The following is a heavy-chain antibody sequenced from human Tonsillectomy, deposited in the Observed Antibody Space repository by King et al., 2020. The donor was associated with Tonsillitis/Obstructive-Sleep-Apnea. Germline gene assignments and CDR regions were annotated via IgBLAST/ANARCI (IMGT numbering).Heavy chain of an antibody. J-gene: IGHJ4*02. CDR2: INHSGST. Sequence: VQLQQWGAGLLKPSETLSLTCAVYGGSFSDYYWSWIRQPPGKGLEWIGEINHSGSTNYSPSLKGRVTISVHTSKNQFSLRLSSVTAADTAVYYCARGGFRDCSSTSCYDLGFDYWGQGTLVTVSS. CDR3: ARGGFRDCSSTSCYDLGFDY. D-gene: IGHD2-2*01. V-gene: IGHV4-34*01. CDR1: GGSFSDYY.